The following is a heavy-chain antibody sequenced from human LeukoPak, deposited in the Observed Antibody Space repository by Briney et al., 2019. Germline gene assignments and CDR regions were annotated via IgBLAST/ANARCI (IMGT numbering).Heavy chain of an antibody. V-gene: IGHV1-69*13. CDR3: ARMSIAARRGYYYMDV. CDR2: IIPIFGTA. Sequence: ASVKVSCKASGGTFSSYAISWVRQAPGQGLEWMGGIIPIFGTANYAQKFQGRVMITADESTSTAYMELSSLRSEDTAVYYCARMSIAARRGYYYMDVWGKGTTVTVSS. D-gene: IGHD6-6*01. CDR1: GGTFSSYA. J-gene: IGHJ6*03.